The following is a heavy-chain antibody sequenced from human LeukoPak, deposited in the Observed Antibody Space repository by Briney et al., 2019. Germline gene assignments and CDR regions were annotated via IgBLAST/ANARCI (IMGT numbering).Heavy chain of an antibody. D-gene: IGHD3-16*01. CDR3: ATNQIMIREYYFDY. CDR2: IWYDGSNK. V-gene: IGHV3-33*01. CDR1: GFTFSSYG. J-gene: IGHJ4*02. Sequence: GRSLRLSCAASGFTFSSYGMHWVRQAPGKGLEWVAVIWYDGSNKYYADSVKGRFTISRDNSKNTLFLQMNSLRAEDTAVYYCATNQIMIREYYFDYWGQGTLVTVSS.